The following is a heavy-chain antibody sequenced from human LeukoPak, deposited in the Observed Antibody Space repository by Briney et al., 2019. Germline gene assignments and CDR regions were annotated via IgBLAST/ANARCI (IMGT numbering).Heavy chain of an antibody. Sequence: TGGSLRLSCVASGFPFDDYGMFWVRQSPGKGLEWVSSISWNSGIIDYADSVKGRFTISRDNAKNSLYLQMNSLRVEDTAFYYCAKDRFFYDSGSKANWGQGTLVTVSS. CDR2: ISWNSGII. D-gene: IGHD3-22*01. J-gene: IGHJ4*02. CDR1: GFPFDDYG. CDR3: AKDRFFYDSGSKAN. V-gene: IGHV3-9*01.